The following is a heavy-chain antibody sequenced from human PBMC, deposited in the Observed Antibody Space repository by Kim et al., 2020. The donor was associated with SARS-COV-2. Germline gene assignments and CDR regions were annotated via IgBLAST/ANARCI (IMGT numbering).Heavy chain of an antibody. V-gene: IGHV1-69*04. D-gene: IGHD3-22*01. Sequence: SVKVSCKASGGTFSSYAISWVRQAPGQGLEWMGRIIPILGIANYAQKFQGRVTITADKSTSTAYMELSSLRSEDTAVYYCARDGLLYGQIYYYDSSGLIDCWGQGTLVTVAS. J-gene: IGHJ4*02. CDR3: ARDGLLYGQIYYYDSSGLIDC. CDR2: IIPILGIA. CDR1: GGTFSSYA.